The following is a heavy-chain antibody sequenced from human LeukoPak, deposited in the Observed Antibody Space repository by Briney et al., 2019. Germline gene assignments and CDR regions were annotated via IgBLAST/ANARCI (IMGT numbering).Heavy chain of an antibody. J-gene: IGHJ4*02. CDR1: GFSFSDAW. CDR2: IKPIATGGTT. V-gene: IGHV3-15*01. CDR3: TTPPD. Sequence: RPGGSLSLSCTASGFSFSDAWMTWVRQAPGKGLEWVGRIKPIATGGTTDYAAPVKGKFTISRDDSKNTVYLQMNSLESEDTAVYYCTTPPDWGQGTLVTVSS.